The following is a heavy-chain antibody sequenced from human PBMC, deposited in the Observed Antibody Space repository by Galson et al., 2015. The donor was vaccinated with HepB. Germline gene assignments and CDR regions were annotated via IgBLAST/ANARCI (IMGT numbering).Heavy chain of an antibody. CDR3: ARLSYDSLTGRFDAFDI. D-gene: IGHD3-9*01. CDR2: ISYSGTT. CDR1: GGSIRSDNYY. J-gene: IGHJ3*02. V-gene: IGHV4-39*02. Sequence: SLTCTVSGGSIRSDNYYWGWIRQSPGKGLEWIGTISYSGTTYYKASLKSRVTMSVDTSKNHFSLKVRSVTATDTSIYYCARLSYDSLTGRFDAFDIWGQGTMVTVSS.